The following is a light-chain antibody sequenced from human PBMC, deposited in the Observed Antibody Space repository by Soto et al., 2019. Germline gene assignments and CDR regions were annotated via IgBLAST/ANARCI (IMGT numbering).Light chain of an antibody. CDR1: QSVSSY. V-gene: IGKV3-15*01. J-gene: IGKJ4*01. Sequence: EIVVTQSPATLSLSPGERATLSCRASQSVSSYLAWYQQKPGQAPRLLIYDASNRATGIPARFSGSGSGTELTITISSLQSEDFEVYYCQQYNNWPLSFGGGTKVDIK. CDR3: QQYNNWPLS. CDR2: DAS.